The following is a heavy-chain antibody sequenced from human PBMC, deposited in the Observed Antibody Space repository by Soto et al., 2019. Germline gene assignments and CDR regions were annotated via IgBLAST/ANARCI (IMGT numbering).Heavy chain of an antibody. V-gene: IGHV4-38-2*01. Sequence: SATLSITCAVSGYSINSGYYWGWIRHAPGKGLEWIGCVFHVGHTNYNPSLKSRVTISVDTSKNQFSLKLSSVTAADTAVYYCARGGGLRFLEWTRFNWFDPWGQGTLVTVSS. CDR2: VFHVGHT. J-gene: IGHJ5*02. D-gene: IGHD3-3*01. CDR3: ARGGGLRFLEWTRFNWFDP. CDR1: GYSINSGYY.